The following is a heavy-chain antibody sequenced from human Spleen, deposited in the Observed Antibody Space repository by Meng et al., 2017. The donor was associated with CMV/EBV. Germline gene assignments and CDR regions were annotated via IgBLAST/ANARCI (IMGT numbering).Heavy chain of an antibody. V-gene: IGHV3-66*02. Sequence: GESLKISCAASGFDVITNYMSWVRQAPGKGLEWVSVISAGGSTYYADSVKGRFTISRDNSKNALYLQMSSRRAEDTAVYYCAREPIGLCTHTNCYTLAHWGPGTLVTVSS. CDR1: GFDVITNY. CDR2: ISAGGST. J-gene: IGHJ4*02. D-gene: IGHD2-2*02. CDR3: AREPIGLCTHTNCYTLAH.